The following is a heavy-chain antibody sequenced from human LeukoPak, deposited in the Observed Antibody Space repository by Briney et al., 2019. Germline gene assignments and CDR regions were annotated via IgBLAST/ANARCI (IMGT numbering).Heavy chain of an antibody. Sequence: SVKVSCKASGGTFSSYAISWVRQAPGQGLEWMGGIIPIFGTANYAQKFQGRVTMTRDMATSTDYMEVNSLRSEDTAVYYCARDNSMGDSAWWFDPWGQGTLVTVSS. D-gene: IGHD5-12*01. CDR1: GGTFSSYA. CDR3: ARDNSMGDSAWWFDP. V-gene: IGHV1-69*05. CDR2: IIPIFGTA. J-gene: IGHJ5*02.